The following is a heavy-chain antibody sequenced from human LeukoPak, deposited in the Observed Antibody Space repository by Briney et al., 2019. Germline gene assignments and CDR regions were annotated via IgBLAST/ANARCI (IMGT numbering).Heavy chain of an antibody. CDR3: ARETYCSSTSCPPAP. J-gene: IGHJ3*01. CDR2: IIPIFGTA. D-gene: IGHD2-2*01. Sequence: ASVKVSCKASGYTFTSYAISWVRQAPGQGLEWMGGIIPIFGTANYAQKFQGRVTITADESTSTAYMELSSLRSEDTAVYYCARETYCSSTSCPPAPWGQGTMVTVSS. CDR1: GYTFTSYA. V-gene: IGHV1-69*13.